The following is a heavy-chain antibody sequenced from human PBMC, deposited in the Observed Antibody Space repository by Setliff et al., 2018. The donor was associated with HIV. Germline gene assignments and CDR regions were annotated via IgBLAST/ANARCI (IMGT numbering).Heavy chain of an antibody. D-gene: IGHD6-6*01. CDR1: GFTLSNYW. Sequence: GGSLRLSCAASGFTLSNYWMTWVRQAPGKGLEWVAHINKDGSHQDYVDSVKGRFTISRTNAKNSLYMQMNSLRSEDTALYYCAKGHSASIAARGYYFDYWGQGTLVTVSS. CDR3: AKGHSASIAARGYYFDY. J-gene: IGHJ4*02. CDR2: INKDGSHQ. V-gene: IGHV3-7*03.